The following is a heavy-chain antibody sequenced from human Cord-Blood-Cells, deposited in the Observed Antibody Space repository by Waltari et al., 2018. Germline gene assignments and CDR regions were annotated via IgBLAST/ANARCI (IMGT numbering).Heavy chain of an antibody. CDR2: FDPEDGET. J-gene: IGHJ4*02. CDR3: ATGIFEVAGFDY. Sequence: QVQLVQSGAEVKKPGASVKVSCKVSGYPLHASPMHWVRQAPGKGLEWMGGFDPEDGETIYAQKFQGRVTMTEDTSTDTAYMELSSLRSEDTAVYYCATGIFEVAGFDYWGQGTLVTVSS. CDR1: GYPLHASP. D-gene: IGHD6-19*01. V-gene: IGHV1-24*01.